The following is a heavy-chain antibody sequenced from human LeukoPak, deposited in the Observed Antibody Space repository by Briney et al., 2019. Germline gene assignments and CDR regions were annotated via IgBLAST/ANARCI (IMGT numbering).Heavy chain of an antibody. CDR1: GFTFSDYW. CDR2: IKQDGSAK. V-gene: IGHV3-7*01. Sequence: GGSLRLSCAASGFTFSDYWMHWVRQAPGKGLEWVANIKQDGSAKYYVDSVKGRFTISRDNAKNSLYLQMNSLRAEDTAVYFCASQYTSSRIFDDWGQGTLVTVSS. J-gene: IGHJ4*02. CDR3: ASQYTSSRIFDD. D-gene: IGHD6-13*01.